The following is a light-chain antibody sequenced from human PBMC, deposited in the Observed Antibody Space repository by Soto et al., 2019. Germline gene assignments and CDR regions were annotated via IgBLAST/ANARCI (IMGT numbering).Light chain of an antibody. CDR3: QQYGSAPTT. J-gene: IGKJ1*01. Sequence: EIVLTQSPGTLSLSPGERATLSCRASQSVSSSYLAWYQQKPGQAPRLLISGASSRATGIPDRFSGSGSGTDFTLPISRLEPEDSAVYYCQQYGSAPTTFGQGTKVEIK. CDR1: QSVSSSY. V-gene: IGKV3-20*01. CDR2: GAS.